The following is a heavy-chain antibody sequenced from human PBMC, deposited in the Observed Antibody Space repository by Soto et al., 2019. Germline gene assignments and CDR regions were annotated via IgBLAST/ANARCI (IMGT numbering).Heavy chain of an antibody. Sequence: PSETLSLTCTFSGCSISSYYWSWIRQPPGKGLEWIGYIYYSVSTNYNPSLKSRVTISVDTSKSQFSLKLSSVTAADTVVYYCARGSYISSWYYYYYMDVWGKGTTVTVSS. D-gene: IGHD6-13*01. CDR1: GCSISSYY. CDR2: IYYSVST. V-gene: IGHV4-59*01. J-gene: IGHJ6*03. CDR3: ARGSYISSWYYYYYMDV.